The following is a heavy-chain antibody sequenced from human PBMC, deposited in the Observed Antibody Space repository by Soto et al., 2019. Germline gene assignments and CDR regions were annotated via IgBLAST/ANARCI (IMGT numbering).Heavy chain of an antibody. Sequence: ASLKVSCTASGYTFSGYYMHWVRQAPGQGLEWVGWINPNTDVTNYAQKFQGRVTMTRDTSITTAYMELSRLRSDDTAVYYCARDLWGNWNHIDAFDIWGPGTTVTVSS. D-gene: IGHD1-20*01. J-gene: IGHJ3*02. V-gene: IGHV1-2*02. CDR3: ARDLWGNWNHIDAFDI. CDR1: GYTFSGYY. CDR2: INPNTDVT.